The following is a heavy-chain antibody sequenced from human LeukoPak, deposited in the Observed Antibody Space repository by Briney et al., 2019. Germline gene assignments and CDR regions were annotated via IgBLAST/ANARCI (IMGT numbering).Heavy chain of an antibody. J-gene: IGHJ5*02. CDR1: GYTFTGYY. V-gene: IGHV1-2*02. CDR3: ARGRIMVRGVTSYNWFDP. Sequence: ASVKVSCKASGYTFTGYYMHWVRQAPGQGLEWMGWINPNSGGTNYAQKFQGRVTITRDTSISTAYMDLSRLRSDDTAVYYCARGRIMVRGVTSYNWFDPWGQGTLVTVSS. CDR2: INPNSGGT. D-gene: IGHD3-10*01.